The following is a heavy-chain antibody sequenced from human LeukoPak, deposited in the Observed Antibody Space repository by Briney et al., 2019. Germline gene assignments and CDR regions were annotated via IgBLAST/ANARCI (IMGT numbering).Heavy chain of an antibody. V-gene: IGHV4-39*01. CDR1: GGSISSSSYY. J-gene: IGHJ4*02. CDR2: IYYSGST. Sequence: SETLSLTCTVSGGSISSSSYYWGWTRQPPGKGLEWIGSIYYSGSTYYNPSLKSRVTISVDTSKNQFSLKLSSVTAADTAVYYCARRRYYDSSGYYPLHFDYWGQGTLVTVSS. D-gene: IGHD3-22*01. CDR3: ARRRYYDSSGYYPLHFDY.